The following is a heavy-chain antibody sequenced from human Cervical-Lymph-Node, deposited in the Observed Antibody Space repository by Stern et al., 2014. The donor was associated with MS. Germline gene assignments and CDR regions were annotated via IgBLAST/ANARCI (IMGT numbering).Heavy chain of an antibody. J-gene: IGHJ3*02. CDR3: AIQTDSGSYYDAFDI. Sequence: QVQLQESGPGLVKPSGTLSLTCAVSGGSISSSNWWSWVRQPPGKGLEWIGEIYLSGSTNYNPSLKSRVTISVDKSKNQFSLKLSSVTAADTAVYYCAIQTDSGSYYDAFDIWGQGTMVTVSS. CDR2: IYLSGST. V-gene: IGHV4-4*02. D-gene: IGHD1-26*01. CDR1: GGSISSSNW.